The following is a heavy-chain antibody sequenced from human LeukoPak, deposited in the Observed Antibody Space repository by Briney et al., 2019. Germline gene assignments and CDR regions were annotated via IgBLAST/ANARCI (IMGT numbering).Heavy chain of an antibody. CDR2: IDRGVGST. V-gene: IGHV3-23*05. D-gene: IGHD1-1*01. J-gene: IGHJ4*02. Sequence: GGSLRLSCAASGFTFSIYDLSWVRQAPGKGLECVSAIDRGVGSTYYADSVKGRFTISRDNSKNTLYLQMHNLRADDTAVYYCAKKGQADDDGKPDWGQGTLLTVSS. CDR3: AKKGQADDDGKPD. CDR1: GFTFSIYD.